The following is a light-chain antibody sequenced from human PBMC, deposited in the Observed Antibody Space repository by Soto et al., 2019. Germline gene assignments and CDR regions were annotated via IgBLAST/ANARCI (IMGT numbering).Light chain of an antibody. V-gene: IGKV1-39*01. J-gene: IGKJ1*01. Sequence: DIQMTKSPSALSASVGDRVTITCRASQSVNTYLHWYQQKAGQAPKLLIYAASNLQSGVPSRFSGRGSGTDFTLTVESLQPEDFATYYCQQGYSNPWTFGQGTKVDIK. CDR2: AAS. CDR1: QSVNTY. CDR3: QQGYSNPWT.